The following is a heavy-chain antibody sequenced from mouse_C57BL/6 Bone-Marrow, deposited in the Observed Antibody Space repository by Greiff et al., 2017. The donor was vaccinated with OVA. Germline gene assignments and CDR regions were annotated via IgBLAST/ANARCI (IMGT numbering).Heavy chain of an antibody. Sequence: EVQGVESGGGLVQPGGSLKLSCAASGFTFSDAWMDWVRQSPEKGLEWVAEIRNKANNHATYYAESVQGRFTISRDDSKSGVYLQMNSLRAEDTGIYYCTRDYGNRGGIYAMDYWGQGTSVTVSS. J-gene: IGHJ4*01. CDR2: IRNKANNHAT. CDR3: TRDYGNRGGIYAMDY. CDR1: GFTFSDAW. V-gene: IGHV6-6*01. D-gene: IGHD2-1*01.